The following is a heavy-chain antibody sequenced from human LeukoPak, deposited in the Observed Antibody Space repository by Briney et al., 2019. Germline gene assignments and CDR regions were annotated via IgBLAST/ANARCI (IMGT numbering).Heavy chain of an antibody. CDR3: ARSRRGFLEWLLY. V-gene: IGHV3-33*01. Sequence: GGSLRLSCAASGFTFSSYGMHWVRQAPGKGLEWVAVIWYDGSNKYYADSVKGRFTISRDNSKNTLYLQMNSLRAEDTAVYYCARSRRGFLEWLLYWGQGTLVTVSS. CDR1: GFTFSSYG. J-gene: IGHJ4*02. CDR2: IWYDGSNK. D-gene: IGHD3-3*01.